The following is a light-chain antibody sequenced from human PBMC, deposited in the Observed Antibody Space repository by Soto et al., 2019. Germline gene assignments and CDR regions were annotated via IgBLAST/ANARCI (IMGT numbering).Light chain of an antibody. Sequence: QSALTQPVSVSGSPGQSITISCTGTSSDVGGYNYVSWYQQHPGKAPKLMIYDVSNRPSGVSNRFSGSKSGNTASLTISGLQAEDEADYYCSSYTSSSPYVVFGGGTKVTVL. CDR3: SSYTSSSPYVV. CDR2: DVS. V-gene: IGLV2-14*01. CDR1: SSDVGGYNY. J-gene: IGLJ2*01.